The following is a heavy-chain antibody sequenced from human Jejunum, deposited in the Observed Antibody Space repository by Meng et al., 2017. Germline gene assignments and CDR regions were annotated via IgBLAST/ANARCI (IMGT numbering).Heavy chain of an antibody. CDR2: INHSGSS. J-gene: IGHJ1*01. CDR3: ARPAGYSSDWYKYFQH. Sequence: QVQLQQWGAGLWKPSETLSLNCAGYGGSFSGYYWSWVRQSPGKGLEWIAEINHSGSSNYNPSFQSRVTISVDRPRNQFSLKLSSVTAADTGVYYCARPAGYSSDWYKYFQHWGQGTLVTVSS. V-gene: IGHV4-34*01. D-gene: IGHD6-13*01. CDR1: GGSFSGYY.